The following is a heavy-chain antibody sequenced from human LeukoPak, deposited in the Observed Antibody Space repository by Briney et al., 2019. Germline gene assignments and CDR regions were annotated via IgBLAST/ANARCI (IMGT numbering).Heavy chain of an antibody. Sequence: PSETLSLTCTVSGGSISSYYWNWIRQPPGKGLEWIGYICYSGSTNYNPSLKSRVTISVDTSKNQFSLKLSSVTAADTAVYYCARSLYYYGSDSFDIWGRGTMVTVSS. V-gene: IGHV4-59*01. CDR3: ARSLYYYGSDSFDI. CDR1: GGSISSYY. J-gene: IGHJ3*02. CDR2: ICYSGST. D-gene: IGHD3-10*01.